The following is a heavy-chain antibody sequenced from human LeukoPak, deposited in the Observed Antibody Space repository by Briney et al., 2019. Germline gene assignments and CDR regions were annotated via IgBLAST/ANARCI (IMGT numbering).Heavy chain of an antibody. Sequence: PGGSLRLSCEAFGFTLSTYWMSWFRQAPGKGLEWVANIKQDGSEKYYVDSVKGRFTISRDNAQNSVYLQMNSLRVEDTAVYYCGRGGAVASYWGQGALVTVSS. D-gene: IGHD6-19*01. CDR2: IKQDGSEK. J-gene: IGHJ4*02. CDR3: GRGGAVASY. CDR1: GFTLSTYW. V-gene: IGHV3-7*01.